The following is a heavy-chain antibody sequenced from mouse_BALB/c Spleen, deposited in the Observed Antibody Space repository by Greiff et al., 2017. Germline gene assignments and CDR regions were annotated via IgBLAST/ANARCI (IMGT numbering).Heavy chain of an antibody. J-gene: IGHJ2*01. Sequence: QVQLKQPGAELVRPGASVKLSCKASGYTFTSYWINWVKQRPGQGLEWIGNIYPSDSYTNYNQKFKDKATLTVDKSSSTAYMQLSSLTSEDSAVYFCARLIYYGPGYWGQGTTLTVSS. V-gene: IGHV1-69*02. CDR2: IYPSDSYT. CDR3: ARLIYYGPGY. D-gene: IGHD1-1*01. CDR1: GYTFTSYW.